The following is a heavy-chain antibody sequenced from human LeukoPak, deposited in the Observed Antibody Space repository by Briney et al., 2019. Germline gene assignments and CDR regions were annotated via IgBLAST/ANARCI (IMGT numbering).Heavy chain of an antibody. J-gene: IGHJ6*02. CDR1: GLSLNSYA. D-gene: IGHD3-10*01. CDR2: ISYDGSNK. Sequence: PGGSLRLSCAASGLSLNSYAIHWVRQAPGKGLEWVTAISYDGSNKHYADSVRGRFTISRDNSKNTLYLQMNSLRSDDTAVYYCAQGGSETYYFYHGMDVWGRGTTVTVSS. V-gene: IGHV3-30*03. CDR3: AQGGSETYYFYHGMDV.